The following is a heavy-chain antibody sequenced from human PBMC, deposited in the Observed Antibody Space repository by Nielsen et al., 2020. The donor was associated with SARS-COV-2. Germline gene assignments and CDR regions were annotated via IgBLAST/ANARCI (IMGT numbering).Heavy chain of an antibody. CDR2: INAGNGNT. D-gene: IGHD3-3*01. CDR3: ARDFDFWSGPLFDY. Sequence: WVRQAPGQRLEWMGWINAGNGNTKYSQKFQGRVTMTTDTSTSTAYMELRSLRSDDTAVYYCARDFDFWSGPLFDYWGQGTLVTVSS. J-gene: IGHJ4*02. V-gene: IGHV1-18*01.